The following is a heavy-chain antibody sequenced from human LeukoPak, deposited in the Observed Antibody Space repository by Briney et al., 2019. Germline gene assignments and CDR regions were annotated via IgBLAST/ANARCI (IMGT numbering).Heavy chain of an antibody. Sequence: GASVKVSCKASGYTFTGYYMHWVRQAPGQGLEWMGWINPNSGGTNYAQKFQGRVSMTRDTSISTAYMELSRLRSDDTAVYYCARAVGESDAFDIWGQGTMVTVSS. D-gene: IGHD3-16*01. J-gene: IGHJ3*02. CDR3: ARAVGESDAFDI. CDR1: GYTFTGYY. CDR2: INPNSGGT. V-gene: IGHV1-2*02.